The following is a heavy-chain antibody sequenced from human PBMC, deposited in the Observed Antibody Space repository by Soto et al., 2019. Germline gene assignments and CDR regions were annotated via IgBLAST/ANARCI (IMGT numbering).Heavy chain of an antibody. CDR2: IYYSGST. D-gene: IGHD6-13*01. CDR3: AREVGSAATGTWIDY. J-gene: IGHJ4*02. CDR1: GGSISSGGYY. Sequence: SETLSLTCTVSGGSISSGGYYWGWIRQHPGKGLEWIGYIYYSGSTYYSPSLKSRVTISVDTSKNQFSLKLSSVTAADTAVYYCAREVGSAATGTWIDYWGQGTLVTVS. V-gene: IGHV4-31*03.